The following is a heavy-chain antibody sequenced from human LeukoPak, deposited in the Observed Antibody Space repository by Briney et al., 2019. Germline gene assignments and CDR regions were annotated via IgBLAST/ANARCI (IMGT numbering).Heavy chain of an antibody. Sequence: ASVKVSCKTSGYKFVDYGITWVRQAPGQGLEWMGWISPYNGNTNYDQKFQGRVTMTTDTSTSTAYMELRSLRSDDTAVYYCAKVHCISTNCNHIWTYFDYWGQGTLVTVSS. J-gene: IGHJ4*02. CDR3: AKVHCISTNCNHIWTYFDY. CDR1: GYKFVDYG. CDR2: ISPYNGNT. D-gene: IGHD2-2*01. V-gene: IGHV1-18*01.